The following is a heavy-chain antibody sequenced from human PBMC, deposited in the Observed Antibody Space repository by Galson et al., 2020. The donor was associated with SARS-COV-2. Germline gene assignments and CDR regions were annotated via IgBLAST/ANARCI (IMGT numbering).Heavy chain of an antibody. CDR1: GASISSITSNDYY. CDR2: INYSGKT. D-gene: IGHD7-27*01. CDR3: VRQYGLGLWYLEL. V-gene: IGHV4-39*01. J-gene: IGHJ2*01. Sequence: SETLSLTCPVPGASISSITSNDYYWGWIRQPPGKGPDWIGLINYSGKTHYNPSLTSRVTIFVDTAKNQCSLSLTSVTAADTAVYHCVRQYGLGLWYLELWGRGTLVTVSS.